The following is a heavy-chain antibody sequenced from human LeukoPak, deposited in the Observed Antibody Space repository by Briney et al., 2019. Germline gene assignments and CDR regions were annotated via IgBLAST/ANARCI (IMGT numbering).Heavy chain of an antibody. CDR1: GITVSYNF. Sequence: GGSLRLSCAASGITVSYNFMSWVRQAPGKGLEWVSVIYSDSSADYADSVKGRFTISRDDAKNTLYLQMNSLRAGDTAVYYCARAAYCSSTSCYIWFDPWGQGTLVTVSS. V-gene: IGHV3-53*01. CDR3: ARAAYCSSTSCYIWFDP. J-gene: IGHJ5*02. D-gene: IGHD2-2*02. CDR2: IYSDSSA.